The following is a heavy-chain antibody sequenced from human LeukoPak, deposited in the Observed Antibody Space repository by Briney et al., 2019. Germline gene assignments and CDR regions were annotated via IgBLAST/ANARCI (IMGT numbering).Heavy chain of an antibody. Sequence: GGSLRLSCAASGFTFNNYAMSWVRQAPGKGLEWVAVISYDGSNKYYADSVKGRSTISRDNSKNTVYLQMNSLRAEDTAVYYCAKTLHYGHFGKFDSWGQGTLVTVSS. CDR2: ISYDGSNK. CDR1: GFTFNNYA. D-gene: IGHD4-17*01. J-gene: IGHJ4*02. V-gene: IGHV3-30*18. CDR3: AKTLHYGHFGKFDS.